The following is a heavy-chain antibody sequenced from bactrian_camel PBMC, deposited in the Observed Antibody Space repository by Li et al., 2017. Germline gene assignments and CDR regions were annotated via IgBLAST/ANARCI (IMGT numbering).Heavy chain of an antibody. V-gene: IGHV3S53*01. CDR3: AAHCMGYGLAHDY. J-gene: IGHJ4*01. D-gene: IGHD3*01. CDR1: GYRFSSCG. Sequence: VQLVESGGGSVQAGGSLKLPCSASGYRFSSCGMGWYRQAPDKERELVSRISVDGVISYADSVKGRFTISQDNAKSTLWLQMDSLKTEDTAVYYCAAHCMGYGLAHDYWGQGTQVTVS. CDR2: ISVDGVI.